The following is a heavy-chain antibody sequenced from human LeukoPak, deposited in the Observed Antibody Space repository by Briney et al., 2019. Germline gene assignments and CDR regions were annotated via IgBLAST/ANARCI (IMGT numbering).Heavy chain of an antibody. CDR1: GYTFTGYY. CDR2: INPNSGGT. D-gene: IGHD3-22*01. J-gene: IGHJ6*02. Sequence: ASVKVSCKASGYTFTGYYMHWVRQAPGQGLEWMGWINPNSGGTNYAQKFQGRVTMTRDTSISTAYMELSRLRSDDTAVYYCARDSSGYFPPTDVWGQGTTVTVSS. CDR3: ARDSSGYFPPTDV. V-gene: IGHV1-2*02.